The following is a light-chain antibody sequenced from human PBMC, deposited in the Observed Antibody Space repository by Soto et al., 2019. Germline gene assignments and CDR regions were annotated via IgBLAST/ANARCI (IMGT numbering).Light chain of an antibody. CDR2: DAS. Sequence: AIQLTQSPSSLSASVGDRVTITCRASQSISSALAWYQQKPGKAPKLLIYDASSLESGVPSRCSGSGAGTEFSLTISSLQPEDFATYYCQQFNSYRHNTFGPGTQLEIK. CDR1: QSISSA. J-gene: IGKJ2*01. CDR3: QQFNSYRHNT. V-gene: IGKV1-13*02.